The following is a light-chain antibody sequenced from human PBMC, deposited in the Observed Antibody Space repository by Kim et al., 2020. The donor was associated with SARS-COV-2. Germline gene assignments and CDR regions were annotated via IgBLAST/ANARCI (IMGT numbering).Light chain of an antibody. CDR2: RSN. V-gene: IGLV10-54*04. J-gene: IGLJ3*02. CDR1: SENVGNEG. Sequence: QTATLTCTGNSENVGNEGASWLQQHQGHPPKLLSYRSNNRPSGISARFSASRSGIAASLTITGLQPEDEADYYCSSWDRSLAAWVFGGGTQLTVL. CDR3: SSWDRSLAAWV.